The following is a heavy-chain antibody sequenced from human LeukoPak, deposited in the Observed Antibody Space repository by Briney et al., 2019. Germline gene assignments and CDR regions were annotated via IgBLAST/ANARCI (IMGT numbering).Heavy chain of an antibody. CDR1: GFTLRNYA. D-gene: IGHD4/OR15-4a*01. V-gene: IGHV3-23*01. CDR2: IRDSGNRT. Sequence: PGGSLRLSCAAPGFTLRNYAMSWVRQAPGKGLEWVSSIRDSGNRTYYADSVKGWFTISRDNSKNTLYLKMNSLRAEDTAVYHCAKNDYGFYFDPWGQGTLVTVSS. J-gene: IGHJ5*02. CDR3: AKNDYGFYFDP.